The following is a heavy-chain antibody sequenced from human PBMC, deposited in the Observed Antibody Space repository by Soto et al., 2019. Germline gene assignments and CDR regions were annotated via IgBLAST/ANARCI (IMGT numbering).Heavy chain of an antibody. CDR3: ARDQKPYCSGGSCYLFDY. CDR2: IWYDGSNK. Sequence: GGSLRLSCAASGFTFSSYGMHWVRQAPGKGLEWVAVIWYDGSNKYYADSVKGRFTISRDNSKNTLYLQMNSLRAEDTAVYYCARDQKPYCSGGSCYLFDYWGQGTLVTVSS. V-gene: IGHV3-33*01. D-gene: IGHD2-15*01. J-gene: IGHJ4*02. CDR1: GFTFSSYG.